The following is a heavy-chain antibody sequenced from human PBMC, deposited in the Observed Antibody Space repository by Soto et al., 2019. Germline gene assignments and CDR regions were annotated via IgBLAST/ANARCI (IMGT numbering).Heavy chain of an antibody. J-gene: IGHJ5*02. CDR2: INHSGST. D-gene: IGHD6-19*01. CDR1: GGSFSGYY. V-gene: IGHV4-34*01. Sequence: SETLSLTCAVYGGSFSGYYWSWIRQPPGKGLEWIGEINHSGSTNYNPSLKSRVTISVDTSKNQFSLKLSSVTAADTAVYYCARVNQLVDVSVARGWFPGANWFDPWGQGALATVSS. CDR3: ARVNQLVDVSVARGWFPGANWFDP.